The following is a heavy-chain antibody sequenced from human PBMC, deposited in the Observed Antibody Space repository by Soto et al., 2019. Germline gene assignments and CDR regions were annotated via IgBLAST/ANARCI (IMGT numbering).Heavy chain of an antibody. V-gene: IGHV1-46*01. Sequence: GASVKVSCKASGYTFTSYYMHWVRQAPGQGLEWMGIINPSGGSTSYAQKFQGRVTMTRDTSTSTVYMELSCLRSEDTAVYYCARGDGSYDSSGYYPPSYDYWGQGTLVTVSS. CDR2: INPSGGST. CDR1: GYTFTSYY. D-gene: IGHD3-22*01. CDR3: ARGDGSYDSSGYYPPSYDY. J-gene: IGHJ4*02.